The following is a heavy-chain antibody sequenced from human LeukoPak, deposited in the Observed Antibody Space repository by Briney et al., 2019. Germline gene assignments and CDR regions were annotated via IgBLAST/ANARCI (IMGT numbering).Heavy chain of an antibody. D-gene: IGHD3-22*01. V-gene: IGHV3-23*01. J-gene: IGHJ5*02. CDR1: GFIFNNYG. Sequence: PGGSLRLSCSASGFIFNNYGLMWVRQAPGKGLEWVSAISNDGGGTTYADFVKGRFTISRDNSKNTLSLQMSGLRPEDTALYYCAKGNSGYFADLWGQGTVVTVSS. CDR3: AKGNSGYFADL. CDR2: ISNDGGGT.